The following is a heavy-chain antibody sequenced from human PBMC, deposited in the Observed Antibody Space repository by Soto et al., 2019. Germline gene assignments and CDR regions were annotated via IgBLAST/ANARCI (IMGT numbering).Heavy chain of an antibody. V-gene: IGHV4-59*01. CDR2: IFHSGTT. CDR1: GDSMSGYY. D-gene: IGHD2-21*02. Sequence: QVQLQESGPGLVKPSETLSLTCTVSGDSMSGYYWSWIRQSPGRRLEWIGYIFHSGTTNYNPSIKSRLSMSVDASKNQFSLRVTSVTAADTAIYYCARLSFGDQGNYWGQGTLVTVSS. CDR3: ARLSFGDQGNY. J-gene: IGHJ4*02.